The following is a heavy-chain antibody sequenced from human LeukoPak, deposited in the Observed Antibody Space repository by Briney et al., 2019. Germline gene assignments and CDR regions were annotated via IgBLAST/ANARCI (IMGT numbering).Heavy chain of an antibody. V-gene: IGHV3-20*04. CDR2: INWNGGST. D-gene: IGHD3-16*01. CDR3: AKGDKMLTWRRTYNRFDP. Sequence: GGSLRLSCAASGFTFDDYGLSWVRQAPGKGLEWVSGINWNGGSTGYADSVKGRFTISRDNAKKSLYLQMHSLRAEDTAVYFCAKGDKMLTWRRTYNRFDPWGQGTLVTVSS. CDR1: GFTFDDYG. J-gene: IGHJ5*02.